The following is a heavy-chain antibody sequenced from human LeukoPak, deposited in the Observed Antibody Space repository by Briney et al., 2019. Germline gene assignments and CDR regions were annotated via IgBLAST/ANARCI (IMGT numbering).Heavy chain of an antibody. CDR3: ARGEYYYDSKAGLRFDP. D-gene: IGHD3-22*01. J-gene: IGHJ5*02. CDR1: GGSISSGDYS. V-gene: IGHV4-30-4*02. CDR2: IYYSGST. Sequence: SETLSLTCTVSGGSISSGDYSWSWIRQPPGKGLEWIGYIYYSGSTYYNPSLKSRVTISVDTSKNQFSLKLSSVTAADTAVYYCARGEYYYDSKAGLRFDPWGQGTLVTVSS.